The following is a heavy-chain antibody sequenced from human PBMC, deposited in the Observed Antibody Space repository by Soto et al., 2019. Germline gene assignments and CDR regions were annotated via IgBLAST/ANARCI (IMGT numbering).Heavy chain of an antibody. CDR3: TRDLGYGYGMDV. CDR1: GFTFSTYS. D-gene: IGHD5-12*01. Sequence: EVQLVESGGGLVQPGVSLRLSCAASGFTFSTYSMNWVRQAPGKGLEWISYITKSSRTIYYADSVKGRFTISRDNAKNSLYLQMNSLRAEDTAVYYCTRDLGYGYGMDVWGQGTTVTVSS. V-gene: IGHV3-48*01. CDR2: ITKSSRTI. J-gene: IGHJ6*02.